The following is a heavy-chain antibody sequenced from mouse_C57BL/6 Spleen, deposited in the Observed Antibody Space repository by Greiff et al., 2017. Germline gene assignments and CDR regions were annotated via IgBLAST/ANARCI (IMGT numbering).Heavy chain of an antibody. D-gene: IGHD1-1*01. CDR1: GFTFSDYY. CDR3: ARDLDYYGSNYAMDY. J-gene: IGHJ4*01. Sequence: EVMLVESEGGLVQPGSSMKLSCTASGFTFSDYYMAWVRQVPEKGLEWVANINYDGSSTYYLDSLKSRFIISRDNAKNILYLQMSSLKSEDTATYYCARDLDYYGSNYAMDYWGQGTSVTVSS. CDR2: INYDGSST. V-gene: IGHV5-16*01.